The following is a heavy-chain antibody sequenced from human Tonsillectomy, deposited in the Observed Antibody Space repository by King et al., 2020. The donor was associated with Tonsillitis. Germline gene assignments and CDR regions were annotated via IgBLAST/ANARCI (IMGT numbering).Heavy chain of an antibody. CDR2: ISSSSSYI. CDR1: GFTFISYS. V-gene: IGHV3-21*01. Sequence: VQLVESGGGLVKPGGSLRLSCAASGFTFISYSMNWVRQSPGKGLEWVSSISSSSSYIYYADSVKGRFAISRDNAKHSLYLQMNSLRAEDTAVYYCARDCSGGSCYPYYYGMDVWGQGTTVTVSS. D-gene: IGHD2-15*01. J-gene: IGHJ6*02. CDR3: ARDCSGGSCYPYYYGMDV.